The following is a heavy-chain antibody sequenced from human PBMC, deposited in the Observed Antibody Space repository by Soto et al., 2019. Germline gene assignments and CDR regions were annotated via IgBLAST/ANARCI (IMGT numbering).Heavy chain of an antibody. Sequence: EVQLVESGGGLVQPGGSLRLSCAASGFTFSSYWMSWVRQAPGKGLEWVANIKQDGSEKYYVDSVKGRFTISRDNAKNALDLQMNSLRAEDTAVYYCAREVYSSGWYPFDYWGQGTLVTVSS. J-gene: IGHJ4*02. V-gene: IGHV3-7*01. CDR3: AREVYSSGWYPFDY. CDR2: IKQDGSEK. CDR1: GFTFSSYW. D-gene: IGHD6-19*01.